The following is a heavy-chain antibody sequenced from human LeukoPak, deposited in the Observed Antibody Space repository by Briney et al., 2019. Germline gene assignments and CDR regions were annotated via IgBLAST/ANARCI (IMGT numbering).Heavy chain of an antibody. CDR1: GGSISSYF. V-gene: IGHV4-59*01. CDR2: INHRGTT. J-gene: IGHJ3*01. D-gene: IGHD1-26*01. CDR3: AKDRSGSYYTFDV. Sequence: PSETLSLTCAVSGGSISSYFWSWVRQPPGKGLEWIGYINHRGTTKSNPSLKSRATMSLDASKSQVSLILNSVTAADTAIYYCAKDRSGSYYTFDVWGQGTVVTVSS.